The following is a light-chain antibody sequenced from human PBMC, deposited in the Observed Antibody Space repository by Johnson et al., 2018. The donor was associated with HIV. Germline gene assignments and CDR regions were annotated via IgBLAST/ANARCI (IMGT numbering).Light chain of an antibody. CDR1: SSNIGNNY. CDR2: ENN. V-gene: IGLV1-51*02. Sequence: QSVLTQPPSVSAAPGQKVTISCSGSSSNIGNNYVSWYQQLPGTAPKLLIYENNKRPSGIPDRFSGSKSGTSATLGITRLQTGDEADDYCGTWDSGLSAGNVFGTGTKVTVL. J-gene: IGLJ1*01. CDR3: GTWDSGLSAGNV.